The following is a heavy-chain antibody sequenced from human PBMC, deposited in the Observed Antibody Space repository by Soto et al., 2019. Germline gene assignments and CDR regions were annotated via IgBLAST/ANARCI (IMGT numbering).Heavy chain of an antibody. J-gene: IGHJ4*02. D-gene: IGHD3-10*01. V-gene: IGHV2-5*02. Sequence: FAPTLMYATRTVTLTCTFSGFSFSTDGEGVGRIRQPPGKALEWLGLIYWDDDKTYSPSLENRLTITRDTSKNQVVLTMTNVDPVDTATYYCAHRPIILTTYKGYFDHWGQGILVTVSS. CDR3: AHRPIILTTYKGYFDH. CDR2: IYWDDDK. CDR1: GFSFSTDGEG.